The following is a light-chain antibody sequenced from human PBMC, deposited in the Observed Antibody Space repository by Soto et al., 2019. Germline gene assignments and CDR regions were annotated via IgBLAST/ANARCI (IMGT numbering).Light chain of an antibody. CDR3: QQYKIYPLT. CDR1: QDINSY. V-gene: IGKV1D-16*01. Sequence: DVQMTQSPSSLSASVGDRVTITCRASQDINSYLAWYQQKPGNAPKSLIYAASSLQTGVPSRFSGSESVTDFTLTICNLQPEDSATYYCQQYKIYPLTFGGGNKVEI. J-gene: IGKJ4*01. CDR2: AAS.